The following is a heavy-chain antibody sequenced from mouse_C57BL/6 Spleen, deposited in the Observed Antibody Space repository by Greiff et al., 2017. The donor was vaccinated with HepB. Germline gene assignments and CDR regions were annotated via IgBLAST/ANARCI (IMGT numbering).Heavy chain of an antibody. CDR1: GYTFTSYW. V-gene: IGHV1-61*01. CDR3: GRGTTVVPPYAMDY. Sequence: VQLQQPGAELVRPGSSVKLSCKASGYTFTSYWMDWVKQRPGQGLEWIGNIYPSDSETHYNQKFKDKATLTVDKSSSTAYMQLSSLTSEDSAVYYCGRGTTVVPPYAMDYWGQGTSVTVSS. J-gene: IGHJ4*01. CDR2: IYPSDSET. D-gene: IGHD1-1*01.